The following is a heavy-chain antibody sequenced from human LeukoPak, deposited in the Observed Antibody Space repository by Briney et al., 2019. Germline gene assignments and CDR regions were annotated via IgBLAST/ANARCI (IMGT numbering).Heavy chain of an antibody. J-gene: IGHJ5*02. CDR1: GFTFSTFW. D-gene: IGHD3-22*01. Sequence: GGSLRLSCAASGFTFSTFWMSWVRQAPGKGLEWVANIKQDGSEKYYVDSVKGRFTISRDNAKNSLYLQMNSLRAEDTAVYYCARASGITMILGWFDPWGQGTLVTVSS. CDR2: IKQDGSEK. CDR3: ARASGITMILGWFDP. V-gene: IGHV3-7*04.